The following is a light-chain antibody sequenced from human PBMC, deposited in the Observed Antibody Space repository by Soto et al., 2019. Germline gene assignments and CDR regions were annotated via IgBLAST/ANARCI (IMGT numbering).Light chain of an antibody. CDR1: SSDVGGYKY. J-gene: IGLJ3*02. Sequence: QSALTQPASVSGSPGQSITISCTGTSSDVGGYKYVSWYQQHPDKAPKLIIFEVSNRPSGVSNRFSGSKSGNTASLTISGLQAEDEADYYCISYTPSSTWVFGGGTKVTVL. V-gene: IGLV2-14*01. CDR2: EVS. CDR3: ISYTPSSTWV.